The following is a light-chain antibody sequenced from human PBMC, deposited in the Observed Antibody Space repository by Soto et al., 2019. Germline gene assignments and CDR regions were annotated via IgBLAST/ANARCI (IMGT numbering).Light chain of an antibody. CDR1: SSDVGSYNL. Sequence: QSALTQPASVSGSPGQSITISCTGTSSDVGSYNLVSWYQQHPGKAPKLMIYEGSKRPSGVSNRFSGSKSGNTASLTISGLQAEXEADYYCCSYAGSSTLYVFGTGTKLTVL. V-gene: IGLV2-23*01. J-gene: IGLJ1*01. CDR3: CSYAGSSTLYV. CDR2: EGS.